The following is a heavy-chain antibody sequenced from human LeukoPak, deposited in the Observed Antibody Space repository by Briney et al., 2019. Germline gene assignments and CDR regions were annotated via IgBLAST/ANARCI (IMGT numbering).Heavy chain of an antibody. Sequence: GGSLRLSCAASGFSFSNYAMSWVRQAPGKGLEWVSAVSGSGGSTYYTDSVKGRFTISRDNSKNTLYLQMNSLRAEDTAVYYCAKPAKTDYVDYWGQGTLVTVSS. V-gene: IGHV3-23*01. CDR3: AKPAKTDYVDY. CDR2: VSGSGGST. D-gene: IGHD4/OR15-4a*01. J-gene: IGHJ4*02. CDR1: GFSFSNYA.